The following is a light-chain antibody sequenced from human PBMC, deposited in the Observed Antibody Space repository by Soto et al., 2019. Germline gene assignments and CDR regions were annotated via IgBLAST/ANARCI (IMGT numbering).Light chain of an antibody. J-gene: IGLJ2*01. V-gene: IGLV2-14*01. CDR1: SSDVGGYNY. Sequence: QSALTQPASVSGSPGQSITISCTGTSSDVGGYNYVSWYQQHPGKAPKLMIYDVSNRPSGVSNRFSGSKPANTASLTISGLQAEDDADHYCTSYTSRRTLVLGGPTKL. CDR3: TSYTSRRTLV. CDR2: DVS.